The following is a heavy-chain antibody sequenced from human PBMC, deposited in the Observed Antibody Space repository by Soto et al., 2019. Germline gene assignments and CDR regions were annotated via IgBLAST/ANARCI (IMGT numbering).Heavy chain of an antibody. CDR2: ISSSGSTI. J-gene: IGHJ5*02. V-gene: IGHV3-48*03. CDR1: VFTFSSYE. CDR3: ARFFRSGYYDSSGYWFDP. Sequence: GSLRLSCAASVFTFSSYEMNWVRQAPGKGLEWVSYISSSGSTIYYADSVKGRFTISRDNAKNSLYLQMNSLRAEDTAVYYCARFFRSGYYDSSGYWFDPWGQGTLVTVSS. D-gene: IGHD3-22*01.